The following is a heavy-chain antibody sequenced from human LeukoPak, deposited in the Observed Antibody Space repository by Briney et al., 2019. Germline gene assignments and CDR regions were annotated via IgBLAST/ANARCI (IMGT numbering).Heavy chain of an antibody. V-gene: IGHV4-39*07. Sequence: NPSQSLSLTCTASGVSISSSSYHWGWIRQPPGKGLEWFVRIDYSGSTYENPAHKRRVTISVDTSKNQFSVKLSSVTAADTAVYYCAREWDSYGPPWGQGTLVTVSS. CDR1: GVSISSSSYH. CDR3: AREWDSYGPP. CDR2: IDYSGST. J-gene: IGHJ5*02. D-gene: IGHD5-18*01.